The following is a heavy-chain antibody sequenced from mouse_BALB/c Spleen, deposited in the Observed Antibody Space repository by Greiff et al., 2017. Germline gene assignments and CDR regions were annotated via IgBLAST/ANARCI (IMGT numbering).Heavy chain of an antibody. V-gene: IGHV2-9*02. Sequence: VHLVESGPGLVAPSQSLSITCTVSGFSLTSYGVHWVRQPPGKGLEWLGVIWAGGSTNYNSALMSRLSISKDNSKSQVFLKMNSLQTDDTAMYYCARGPNGEDYFDYWGQGTTLTVSA. CDR2: IWAGGST. CDR1: GFSLTSYG. J-gene: IGHJ2*01. CDR3: ARGPNGEDYFDY.